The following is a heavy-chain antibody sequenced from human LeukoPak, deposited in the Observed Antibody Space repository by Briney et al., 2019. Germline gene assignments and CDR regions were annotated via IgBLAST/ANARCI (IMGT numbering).Heavy chain of an antibody. CDR1: GGSISRGSYY. J-gene: IGHJ4*02. V-gene: IGHV4-61*01. CDR2: IYYSGST. CDR3: ARDEGSSGWCWRIDY. D-gene: IGHD6-19*01. Sequence: PSETLSLTCTVSGGSISRGSYYWSWIRQPPGKGLEWIGYIYYSGSTNYNPSLKSRVTISVDTSKNQFSLKLSSVTAADTAVYYCARDEGSSGWCWRIDYWGQGTLVTVSS.